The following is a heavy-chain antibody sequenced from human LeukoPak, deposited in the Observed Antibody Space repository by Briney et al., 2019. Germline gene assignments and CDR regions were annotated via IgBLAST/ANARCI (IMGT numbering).Heavy chain of an antibody. V-gene: IGHV4-59*08. CDR1: GGSISSYY. D-gene: IGHD2-15*01. Sequence: SETLSLTCTVSGGSISSYYWSWIRQPPGKGLEWIGYIYYSGSTNYNPSLKSRVTISVDTSKSQFSLKLSSVTAADTAVYYCARQVVVAPRFDYWGQGTLVTVSS. CDR3: ARQVVVAPRFDY. J-gene: IGHJ4*02. CDR2: IYYSGST.